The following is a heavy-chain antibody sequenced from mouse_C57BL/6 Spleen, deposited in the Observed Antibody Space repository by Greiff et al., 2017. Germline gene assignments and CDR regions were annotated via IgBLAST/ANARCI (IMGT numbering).Heavy chain of an antibody. Sequence: VQRVESGAELAKPGASVKLSCKASGYTFTSYWMHWVKQRPGQGLEWIGYINPSSGYNKYNQKFKAKATLTADKSSSTAYMQLSSLTYEDSAVYDCSRQLGSSYYYAMDYWGQGTTVTVSS. CDR1: GYTFTSYW. J-gene: IGHJ4*01. V-gene: IGHV1-7*01. D-gene: IGHD1-1*01. CDR3: SRQLGSSYYYAMDY. CDR2: INPSSGYN.